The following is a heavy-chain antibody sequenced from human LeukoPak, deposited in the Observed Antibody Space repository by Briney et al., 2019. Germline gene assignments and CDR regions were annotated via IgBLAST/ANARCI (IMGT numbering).Heavy chain of an antibody. J-gene: IGHJ4*02. CDR2: ISSSSSTI. CDR3: ARGFQLESTDY. Sequence: GGSLRLSCAASGFTVSSNYMNWVRQAPGKGLEWVSYISSSSSTIYYADSVKGRFTISRDNAKNSLYLQMNSLRAEDTAVYYCARGFQLESTDYWGQGTLVTVSS. D-gene: IGHD1-1*01. V-gene: IGHV3-48*01. CDR1: GFTVSSNY.